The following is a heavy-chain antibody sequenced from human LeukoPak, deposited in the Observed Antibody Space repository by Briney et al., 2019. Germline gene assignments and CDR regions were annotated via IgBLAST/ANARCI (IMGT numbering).Heavy chain of an antibody. CDR3: ARGGRGYSYGYYYYYMDV. V-gene: IGHV1-18*01. D-gene: IGHD5-18*01. J-gene: IGHJ6*03. Sequence: ASVKVSCKASGYTFSTYDISWVRQAPGQGLEWMGWISAYNGNTNYAQKLQGRVTMTTDTSTSTAYMELRSLRSDDTAVYYCARGGRGYSYGYYYYYMDVWGKGTTVTVSS. CDR2: ISAYNGNT. CDR1: GYTFSTYD.